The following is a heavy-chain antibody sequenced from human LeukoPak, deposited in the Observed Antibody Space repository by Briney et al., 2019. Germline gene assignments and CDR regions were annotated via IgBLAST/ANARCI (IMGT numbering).Heavy chain of an antibody. D-gene: IGHD4-17*01. CDR1: GFTFSSYA. Sequence: GGSLRLSCAASGFTFSSYAMSWVRQAPGKGLEWVSAISGSGGGTYYADSVKGRFTISRDNSKNTLYLQMNSLRAEDTAVYYCATSPYGDYGGYYFDYWGQGTLVTVSS. CDR3: ATSPYGDYGGYYFDY. J-gene: IGHJ4*02. V-gene: IGHV3-23*01. CDR2: ISGSGGGT.